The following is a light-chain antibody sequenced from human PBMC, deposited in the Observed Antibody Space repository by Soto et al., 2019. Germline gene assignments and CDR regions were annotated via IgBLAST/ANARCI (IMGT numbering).Light chain of an antibody. Sequence: QSALTQPPSASGSPGQSVTISCTGTSSDVGGYNYVSWYQQYPGKAPKLMIYEVSKRPSGVPDRFSGSTSGNTASLTVSGLQAEEEADYYCSSYAGSNTYVFGTGTKLTVL. CDR1: SSDVGGYNY. V-gene: IGLV2-8*01. J-gene: IGLJ1*01. CDR3: SSYAGSNTYV. CDR2: EVS.